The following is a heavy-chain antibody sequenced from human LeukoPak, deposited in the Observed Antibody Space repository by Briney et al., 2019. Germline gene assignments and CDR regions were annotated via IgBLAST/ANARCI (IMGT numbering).Heavy chain of an antibody. CDR3: ARGDSLHLPPTYTFDS. V-gene: IGHV3-7*01. D-gene: IGHD2-21*02. J-gene: IGHJ3*02. CDR1: GFTLSTYW. CDR2: INQDGNEK. Sequence: PGGSLRLSCAASGFTLSTYWISWVRQAPGKGLEWVANINQDGNEKDYVDSLKGRFTISRDNAKNSLYLQMDSLTVEDTAVYYCARGDSLHLPPTYTFDSWGQGTMVTVSS.